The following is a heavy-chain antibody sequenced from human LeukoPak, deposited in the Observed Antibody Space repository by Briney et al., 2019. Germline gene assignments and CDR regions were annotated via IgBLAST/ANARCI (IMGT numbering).Heavy chain of an antibody. CDR1: GGPISSYY. Sequence: SETLSLTCTVSGGPISSYYWSWIRQPPGKGLEWIGYIYYSGSTNYNPSLKSRVTISVDTSKNQFSLKLSSVTAADTAVYYCSISLIGIPFYYYYYMDVWGKGTTVTVSS. CDR2: IYYSGST. D-gene: IGHD2-21*01. CDR3: SISLIGIPFYYYYYMDV. J-gene: IGHJ6*03. V-gene: IGHV4-59*01.